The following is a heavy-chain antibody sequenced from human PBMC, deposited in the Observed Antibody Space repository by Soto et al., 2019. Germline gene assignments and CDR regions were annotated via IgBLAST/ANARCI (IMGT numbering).Heavy chain of an antibody. CDR3: ARVKGVTYYDISTGPSYFDF. D-gene: IGHD3-9*01. V-gene: IGHV4-59*01. Sequence: SETLSLTCTVSGDSIGSYYWSWIRQPPGKGLEWIGNIYYSGSTSYNPALKSRVTISIDTSKNQFSLNLRSVTAADTAVYYCARVKGVTYYDISTGPSYFDFWGQGTLVTVPS. CDR2: IYYSGST. CDR1: GDSIGSYY. J-gene: IGHJ4*02.